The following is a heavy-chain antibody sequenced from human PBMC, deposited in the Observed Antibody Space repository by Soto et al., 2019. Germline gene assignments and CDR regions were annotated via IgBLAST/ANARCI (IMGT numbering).Heavy chain of an antibody. V-gene: IGHV1-2*04. D-gene: IGHD6-6*01. CDR2: INPNSGGT. CDR1: GYTFTGYY. CDR3: ARAVSSSPGQIDY. J-gene: IGHJ4*02. Sequence: ASVKVSCKASGYTFTGYYMHWVRQAPGQGLEWMGWINPNSGGTNYAQKFQGWVTMTRDTSISTAYMELSRLRSDDTAVYYCARAVSSSPGQIDYWGQGTLVTVSS.